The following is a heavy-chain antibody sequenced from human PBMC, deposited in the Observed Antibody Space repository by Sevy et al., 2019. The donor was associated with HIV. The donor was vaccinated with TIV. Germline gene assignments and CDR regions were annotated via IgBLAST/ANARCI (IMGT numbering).Heavy chain of an antibody. CDR2: IYYNGHI. J-gene: IGHJ5*01. Sequence: SETLSLTCTVSGGSITSLYWNWIRQPPGKGLEWIANIYYNGHINYNPSLKSRVTLSLDTSKNQFSLRLSSATAADTAMYYCAGENAWGRGYSRGQETLITLSS. CDR1: GGSITSLY. D-gene: IGHD1-26*01. V-gene: IGHV4-59*08. CDR3: AGENAWGRGYS.